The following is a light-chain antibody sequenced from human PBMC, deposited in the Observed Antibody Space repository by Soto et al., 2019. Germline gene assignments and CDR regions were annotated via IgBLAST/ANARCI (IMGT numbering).Light chain of an antibody. CDR3: QHYDSSLRT. V-gene: IGKV3-20*01. CDR2: GAS. CDR1: QSVARN. Sequence: EIVLTQSAGTLSLSPGERATLSCRASQSVARNLAWYQEKPAQVPRLLIYGASSRATGIPDRFSGSGSGTEFTLTISRLEPEDFAVYYCQHYDSSLRTFGPGTKVDIK. J-gene: IGKJ1*01.